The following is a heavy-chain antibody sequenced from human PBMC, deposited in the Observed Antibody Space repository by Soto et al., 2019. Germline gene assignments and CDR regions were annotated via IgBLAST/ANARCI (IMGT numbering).Heavy chain of an antibody. CDR2: ISGSGGST. J-gene: IGHJ4*02. CDR3: AKDPRGYSYGAVDY. V-gene: IGHV3-23*01. D-gene: IGHD5-18*01. CDR1: GFTFSSYA. Sequence: GGSLRLSCAASGFTFSSYAMSWVRQAPGKGLEWVSAISGSGGSTYYADSVKGRFTISRDNSKNTLYLQMNSLRAEDTAVYYCAKDPRGYSYGAVDYWGQGTLVTVSS.